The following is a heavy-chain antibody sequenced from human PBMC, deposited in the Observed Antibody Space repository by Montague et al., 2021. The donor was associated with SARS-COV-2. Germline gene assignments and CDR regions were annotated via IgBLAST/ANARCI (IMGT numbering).Heavy chain of an antibody. D-gene: IGHD3-22*01. J-gene: IGHJ4*02. Sequence: SLRLSCAASGFTVSSNYMSWVRQAPGKGLEWVANIKPDGTDKYYVDSVKGRFTISRDNAKKSLYLQMNSLTAEDTAVYYCATDSFSGYFDWGQGTLVTVSS. CDR2: IKPDGTDK. CDR1: GFTVSSNY. V-gene: IGHV3-7*01. CDR3: ATDSFSGYFD.